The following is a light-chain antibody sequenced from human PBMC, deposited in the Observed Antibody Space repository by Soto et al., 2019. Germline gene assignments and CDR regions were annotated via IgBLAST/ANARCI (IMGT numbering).Light chain of an antibody. Sequence: QSVLTQPASVSGSPGQSITISCTGTSSDVGTYNLVSWYQQHPGKAPKLMVYEGTKRPSGVSNRFSGSKSGNTASLTISGLQAEDEADYYCCSYVGSSPYLFGIGTKLT. CDR3: CSYVGSSPYL. V-gene: IGLV2-23*01. CDR2: EGT. J-gene: IGLJ1*01. CDR1: SSDVGTYNL.